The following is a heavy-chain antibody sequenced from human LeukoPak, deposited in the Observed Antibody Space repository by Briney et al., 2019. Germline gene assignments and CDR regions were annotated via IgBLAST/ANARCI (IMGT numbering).Heavy chain of an antibody. CDR1: GGSFSGYY. Sequence: PSETLSLTCAVYGGSFSGYYWSWIRQPPGKGLEWIGEINHSGSTNYNPSLKSRVTISVDTSKNQFSLKLSSVTAADTAVYYCARERGRLRFRESVFDYWGQGTLVTVSS. D-gene: IGHD3-10*01. CDR3: ARERGRLRFRESVFDY. CDR2: INHSGST. J-gene: IGHJ4*02. V-gene: IGHV4-34*01.